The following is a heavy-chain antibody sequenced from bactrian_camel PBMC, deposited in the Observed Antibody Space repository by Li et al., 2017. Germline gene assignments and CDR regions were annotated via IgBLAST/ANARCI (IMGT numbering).Heavy chain of an antibody. CDR3: VRRLWNSDLSFGY. CDR2: INEGGWKT. D-gene: IGHD4*01. V-gene: IGHV3S40*01. Sequence: VQLVESGGGSVQAGGSLRLSCAASGLDFSRWYMAWVRQTPGKGLEWAGEINEGGWKTWYADSVKGRFIISRGNAKNTVYLQMNSLRREDTAVYYCVRRLWNSDLSFGYWGQGTQVTVS. CDR1: GLDFSRWY. J-gene: IGHJ6*01.